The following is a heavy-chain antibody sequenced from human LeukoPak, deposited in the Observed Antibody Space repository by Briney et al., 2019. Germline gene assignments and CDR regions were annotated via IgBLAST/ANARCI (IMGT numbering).Heavy chain of an antibody. V-gene: IGHV5-51*01. D-gene: IGHD2-15*01. CDR2: IYPGDSDT. J-gene: IGHJ3*02. CDR1: GYSFTSYW. CDR3: AGTIRYCSGGSCYSDAFDI. Sequence: GESLKISCKGSGYSFTSYWIGWVRQRPGKGLEWMGIIYPGDSDTRYSPSFQGQVTISADKSISTAYLQWSSLKASDTAMYYCAGTIRYCSGGSCYSDAFDIWGQGTMVTVSS.